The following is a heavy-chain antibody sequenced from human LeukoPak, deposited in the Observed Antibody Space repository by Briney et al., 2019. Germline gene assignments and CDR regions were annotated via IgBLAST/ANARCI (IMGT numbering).Heavy chain of an antibody. D-gene: IGHD4-23*01. Sequence: PGGSLRLSCAASGFTFSNYAINWVRQAPGKGLEWISYISSSSSSTYYADSVKGRFTISRDNAKNSLFLHMNSLTAEDTAMYYCVTSSSYGGAYYYYMDVWGKRTTVTVSS. CDR1: GFTFSNYA. J-gene: IGHJ6*03. CDR2: ISSSSSST. V-gene: IGHV3-48*01. CDR3: VTSSSYGGAYYYYMDV.